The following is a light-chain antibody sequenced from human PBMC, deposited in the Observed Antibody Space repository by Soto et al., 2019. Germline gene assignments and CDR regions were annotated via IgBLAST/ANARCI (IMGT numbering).Light chain of an antibody. CDR2: EVS. CDR3: SSYAGSNNLV. CDR1: SSDVGGYNY. V-gene: IGLV2-8*01. J-gene: IGLJ2*01. Sequence: QPVLTQPPSASGSPGQSVTISYTGTSSDVGGYNYVSWYQQHPGKAPKLMIYEVSKRPSGVPDRFSGSKSGNTASLTVSGLQAEDEADYYCSSYAGSNNLVFGGGTKVTVL.